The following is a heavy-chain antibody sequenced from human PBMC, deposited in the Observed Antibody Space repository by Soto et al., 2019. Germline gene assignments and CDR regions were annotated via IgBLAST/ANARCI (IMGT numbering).Heavy chain of an antibody. J-gene: IGHJ4*02. CDR1: GYPFTSYY. D-gene: IGHD3-16*01. CDR2: INPSSGST. V-gene: IGHV1-46*01. CDR3: AREMYTTRGSPFDY. Sequence: QVQLVQSGAEVKKPGASVKVSCKASGYPFTSYYVHWVRQAPGQGLEWMGFINPSSGSTSYAQKFQGRVTMTRDTSTSTVYMEVSSLRSEDTAVYYCAREMYTTRGSPFDYWGQRPLVTVSS.